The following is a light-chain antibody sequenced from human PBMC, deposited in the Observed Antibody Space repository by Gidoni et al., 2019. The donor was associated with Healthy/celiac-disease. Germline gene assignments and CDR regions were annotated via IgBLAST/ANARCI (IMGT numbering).Light chain of an antibody. J-gene: IGKJ1*01. CDR1: QSVLYSSNNKNY. Sequence: IVMTQSPDSLAVSLGQRATLNCKSSQSVLYSSNNKNYLAWYQQKPGQAPKLLIYWASTRESGVPDRFSGSGSGTDFTLTISSLQAEDVAVYYCQQYYSTPWTFXQXTKEEIK. CDR2: WAS. V-gene: IGKV4-1*01. CDR3: QQYYSTPWT.